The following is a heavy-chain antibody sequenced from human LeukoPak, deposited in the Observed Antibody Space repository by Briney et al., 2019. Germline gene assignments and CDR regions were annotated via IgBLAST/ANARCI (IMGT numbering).Heavy chain of an antibody. V-gene: IGHV3-7*01. Sequence: GGSLRLSCAASGFTFSSYWMSWVRQAPGKGLEWVANIKQDGSEKYYVDSVKGRFTISRDNAKNSLYLQMNSLRAEDTAVYYCARDRGEYSSSSGYYYYMDVWGKGTTVTVSS. CDR2: IKQDGSEK. CDR1: GFTFSSYW. J-gene: IGHJ6*03. CDR3: ARDRGEYSSSSGYYYYMDV. D-gene: IGHD6-6*01.